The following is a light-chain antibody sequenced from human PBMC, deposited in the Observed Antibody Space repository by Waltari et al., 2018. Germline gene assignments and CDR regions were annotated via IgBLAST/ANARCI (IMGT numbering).Light chain of an antibody. V-gene: IGKV1-9*01. CDR3: QQLSGYPFT. Sequence: DIQLTQSPSFLSASVGDRVTITCRASQDISTYLARYQQKPGKAPKLLIHAVSTLQAGVPSRFSGGGSGTEFTLTISSLQPEDFATYYCQQLSGYPFTFGPGTKVDIK. CDR2: AVS. CDR1: QDISTY. J-gene: IGKJ3*01.